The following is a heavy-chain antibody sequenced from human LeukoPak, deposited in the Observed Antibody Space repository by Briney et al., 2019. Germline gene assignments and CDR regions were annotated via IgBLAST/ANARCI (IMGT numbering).Heavy chain of an antibody. CDR3: ARDRPAAYYDSSGYYFPLYYDY. D-gene: IGHD3-22*01. V-gene: IGHV3-21*01. Sequence: GGSLRLSCAASGFTFSSYSMNWVRQAPGKGLEWVSFISSSSSYIYYADSVKGRFTISRDNAKNSLYLQMNSLRAEDTAVYYCARDRPAAYYDSSGYYFPLYYDYWGQGTLVTVSS. J-gene: IGHJ4*02. CDR2: ISSSSSYI. CDR1: GFTFSSYS.